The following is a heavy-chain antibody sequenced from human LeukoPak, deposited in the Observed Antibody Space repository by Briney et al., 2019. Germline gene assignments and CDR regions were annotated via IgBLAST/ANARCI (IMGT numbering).Heavy chain of an antibody. CDR1: GFIFSDFA. Sequence: PGGSLRLSCAASGFIFSDFAMSWVRQAPGKGLECVAVISSDGNTKYYADSVKGRFTISRDNSKSTLYLQLNSLRAEDTAVFYCARDPLVKTTLGTFDIWGQGTMVTVSS. D-gene: IGHD1-7*01. CDR2: ISSDGNTK. CDR3: ARDPLVKTTLGTFDI. V-gene: IGHV3-30*04. J-gene: IGHJ3*02.